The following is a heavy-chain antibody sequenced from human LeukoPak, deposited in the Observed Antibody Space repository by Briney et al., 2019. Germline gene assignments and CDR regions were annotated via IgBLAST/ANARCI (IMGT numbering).Heavy chain of an antibody. CDR1: GGAISSYY. CDR2: IYYTGST. J-gene: IGHJ4*02. V-gene: IGHV4-59*01. CDR3: AGGYFDWFLDN. D-gene: IGHD3-9*01. Sequence: SETLSLTCTVSGGAISSYYWTWFRQPPGKGLEWIGYIYYTGSTNYNPSLDSRVTISVDMSKNQVSLNLKYVTAADTAVYYWAGGYFDWFLDNWGRGTLVTVSS.